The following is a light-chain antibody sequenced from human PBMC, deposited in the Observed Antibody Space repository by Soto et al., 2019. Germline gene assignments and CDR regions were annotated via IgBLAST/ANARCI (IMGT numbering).Light chain of an antibody. CDR2: GAS. J-gene: IGKJ2*01. CDR3: QQYGSSPYT. Sequence: EIVLTQSTGTLSLSPGERATLSCRASQSVSSNYLAWYQQKPGQAPRLLIYGASSRATGIPDRFSGSESGTDFTLTISRLEAEDFAVYYCQQYGSSPYTFGQGTRVEIK. CDR1: QSVSSNY. V-gene: IGKV3-20*01.